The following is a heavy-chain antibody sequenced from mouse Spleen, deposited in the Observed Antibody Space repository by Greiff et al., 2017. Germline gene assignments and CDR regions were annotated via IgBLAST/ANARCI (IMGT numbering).Heavy chain of an antibody. Sequence: QVQLKESGAELARPGASVKMSCKASGYTFTSYTMHWVKQRPGQGLEWIGYINPSSGYTKYNQKFKDKATLTADKSSSTAYMPLSSLTSEDSAVYYCARWLLPYWYFDGWGAGTTVTVSS. V-gene: IGHV1-4*01. D-gene: IGHD2-3*01. CDR3: ARWLLPYWYFDG. CDR2: INPSSGYT. J-gene: IGHJ1*01. CDR1: GYTFTSYT.